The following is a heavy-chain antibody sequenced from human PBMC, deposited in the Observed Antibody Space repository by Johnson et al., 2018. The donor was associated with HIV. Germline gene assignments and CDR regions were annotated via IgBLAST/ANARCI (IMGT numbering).Heavy chain of an antibody. Sequence: SKKYYADSVKGRFTISRDNSKNSLYLQMNSLRAGDTAVYYCARSGGDRRGDAFDIWGQGTMVTVSS. CDR3: ARSGGDRRGDAFDI. J-gene: IGHJ3*02. D-gene: IGHD3-16*01. CDR2: SKK. V-gene: IGHV3-30*07.